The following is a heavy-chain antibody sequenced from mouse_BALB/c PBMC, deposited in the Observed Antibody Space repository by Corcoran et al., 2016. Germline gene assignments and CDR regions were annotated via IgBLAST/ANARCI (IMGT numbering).Heavy chain of an antibody. D-gene: IGHD2-1*01. V-gene: IGHV8-12*01. Sequence: QVTLKESGPGILQPSQTLSLTCSFSGFSLSTCGMGVSWLRQPSGKGLEWLAHIYWDDDKRYNPSLKSRLTISKDTSRNQVFLKITSVDTADTATYYCARRGRDVNYCHYYALDYLGQGTSVTGSS. CDR2: IYWDDDK. CDR3: ARRGRDVNYCHYYALDY. CDR1: GFSLSTCGMG. J-gene: IGHJ4*01.